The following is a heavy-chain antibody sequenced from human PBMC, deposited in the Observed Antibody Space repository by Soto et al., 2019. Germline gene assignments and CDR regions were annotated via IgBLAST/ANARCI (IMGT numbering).Heavy chain of an antibody. CDR2: ISAYNGNA. D-gene: IGHD2-8*01. Sequence: ASVKVSCKTSGYTFSNNGLSWVRQVPGQGLEWMGWISAYNGNANYAQKYQGRVTITADESTSTAYMELSSLRSEDTAVYYCARGRMSYFDYWGQGTLVTVSS. J-gene: IGHJ4*02. CDR1: GYTFSNNG. V-gene: IGHV1-18*01. CDR3: ARGRMSYFDY.